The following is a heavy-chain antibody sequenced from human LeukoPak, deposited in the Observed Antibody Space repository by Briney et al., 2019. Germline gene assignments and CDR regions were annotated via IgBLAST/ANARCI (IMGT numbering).Heavy chain of an antibody. V-gene: IGHV4-34*01. CDR1: GGSLSGYY. CDR3: ARSMRTMIVVVMRGNWFDP. Sequence: SETLSLTCAVYGGSLSGYYWSWIRQPPGKGLEWIGEINHSGSTNYNPSLKSRVTISVDTSKNQFSLKLSSVTAADTAVYYCARSMRTMIVVVMRGNWFDPWGQGTLVTVSS. D-gene: IGHD3-22*01. J-gene: IGHJ5*02. CDR2: INHSGST.